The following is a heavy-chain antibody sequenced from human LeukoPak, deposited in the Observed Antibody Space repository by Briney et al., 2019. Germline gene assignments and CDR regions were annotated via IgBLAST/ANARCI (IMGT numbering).Heavy chain of an antibody. D-gene: IGHD3-22*01. J-gene: IGHJ4*02. V-gene: IGHV3-21*01. CDR3: VRSAFHAGSGNYYDY. Sequence: GGSLRLSCAASGFTFSSYSMNWVRQAPGKGLEWVSSISSSSSYIYYADSVKGRFTISRDNAENTLYLQMNSLRVEDTAVYYCVRSAFHAGSGNYYDYWGQGTLVTVSS. CDR1: GFTFSSYS. CDR2: ISSSSSYI.